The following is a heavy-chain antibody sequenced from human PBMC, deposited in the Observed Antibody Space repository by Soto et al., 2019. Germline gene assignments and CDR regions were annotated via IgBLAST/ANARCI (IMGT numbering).Heavy chain of an antibody. D-gene: IGHD6-13*01. Sequence: QVQLVESGGGLVKPGGSLRLSCAASGFTLSDYYMSWIRQAPGKGREWVSYISSSSSYTNYADSVKGRFTISRDNAKNSLYLQMNSLRAEDTAVYYCARGSGSSWTWFDPWGQGTLVTVSS. V-gene: IGHV3-11*05. CDR2: ISSSSSYT. CDR1: GFTLSDYY. CDR3: ARGSGSSWTWFDP. J-gene: IGHJ5*02.